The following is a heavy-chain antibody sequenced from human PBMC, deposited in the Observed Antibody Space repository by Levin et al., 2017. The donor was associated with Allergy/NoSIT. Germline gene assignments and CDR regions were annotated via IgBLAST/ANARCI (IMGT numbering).Heavy chain of an antibody. CDR1: GFSLRTTGMC. Sequence: SGPTLVKPTQTLTLTCTFSGFSLRTTGMCVTWIRQPPGKALEWLALIDWADDKYYSTSLKTRLTISKDTSKNQVVLTMTNMDPVDTATFYCARVARDNHEGDAVDVWGRGTLVTVSS. CDR2: IDWADDK. V-gene: IGHV2-70*01. J-gene: IGHJ3*01. D-gene: IGHD2-21*02. CDR3: ARVARDNHEGDAVDV.